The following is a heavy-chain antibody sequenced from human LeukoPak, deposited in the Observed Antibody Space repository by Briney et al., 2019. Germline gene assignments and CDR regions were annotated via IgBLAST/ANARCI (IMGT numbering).Heavy chain of an antibody. Sequence: GSLRLSCAASGFPFNSYAMHWVRQAPGKGLEGVAVISYDGSNKYYADSVKGRFTISRDNSKNTLYLQMNSLRAEDTAVYYCARPRRSWELYGMDVWGQGTTVTVSS. V-gene: IGHV3-30-3*01. J-gene: IGHJ6*02. CDR1: GFPFNSYA. CDR3: ARPRRSWELYGMDV. D-gene: IGHD6-13*01. CDR2: ISYDGSNK.